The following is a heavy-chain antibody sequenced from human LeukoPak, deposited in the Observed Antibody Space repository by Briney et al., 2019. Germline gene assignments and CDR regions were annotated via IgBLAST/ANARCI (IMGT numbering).Heavy chain of an antibody. Sequence: ASVKVSCKASGYTFTGYYMHWVRQAPGQGLEWMGIINPSGGSTSYAQKFQGRVTMTRDMSTSTVYMELSSLRSEDTAVYYCARVWTEGYFDWIFDYWGQGTLVTVSS. CDR1: GYTFTGYY. D-gene: IGHD3-9*01. V-gene: IGHV1-46*01. J-gene: IGHJ4*02. CDR3: ARVWTEGYFDWIFDY. CDR2: INPSGGST.